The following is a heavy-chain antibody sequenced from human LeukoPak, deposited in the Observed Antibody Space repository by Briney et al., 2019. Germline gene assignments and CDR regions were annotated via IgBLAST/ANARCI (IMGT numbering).Heavy chain of an antibody. Sequence: SETLSLTCTVSGGSISSSSYYWGWIRQPPGKGLEWIGSIYYSGSTYYNPSLKSRVTISVDTSKNQFSLKLSSVTAADTAVYYCARPGYYDSSGYYRPDYWGQGTLVTVSS. V-gene: IGHV4-39*01. CDR1: GGSISSSSYY. CDR2: IYYSGST. D-gene: IGHD3-22*01. J-gene: IGHJ4*02. CDR3: ARPGYYDSSGYYRPDY.